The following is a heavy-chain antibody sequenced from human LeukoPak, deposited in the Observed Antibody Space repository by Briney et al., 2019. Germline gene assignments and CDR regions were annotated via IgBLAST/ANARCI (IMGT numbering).Heavy chain of an antibody. D-gene: IGHD6-19*01. CDR2: ISAYNGNT. CDR3: AREQGIAVAGYMCFDL. CDR1: GYTFTSYG. Sequence: ASVKVSCKASGYTFTSYGISWVRQAPGQGLEWMGWISAYNGNTNYAQKLQGRVTMTTDTSTSTAYMELRSLRSDDTAVYYCAREQGIAVAGYMCFDLWGRGTLVTVSS. J-gene: IGHJ2*01. V-gene: IGHV1-18*01.